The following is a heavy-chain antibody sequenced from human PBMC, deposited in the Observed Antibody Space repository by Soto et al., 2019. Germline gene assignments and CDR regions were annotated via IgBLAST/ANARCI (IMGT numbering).Heavy chain of an antibody. CDR3: ARGGYSSFPDAFDI. V-gene: IGHV3-53*02. Sequence: EVQLVETGGGLIQPGGSLRLSCAASGFTVSSNYMSWVRQAPGKGLEGVSVIYSGGSTYYADSVKGRFTISRDNSKNTLYLQMNSLRAEDTAVYYCARGGYSSFPDAFDIWGQGTMVTVSS. D-gene: IGHD6-13*01. CDR1: GFTVSSNY. J-gene: IGHJ3*02. CDR2: IYSGGST.